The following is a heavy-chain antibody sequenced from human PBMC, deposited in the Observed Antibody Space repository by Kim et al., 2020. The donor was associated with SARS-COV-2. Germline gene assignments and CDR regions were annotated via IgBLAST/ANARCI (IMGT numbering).Heavy chain of an antibody. D-gene: IGHD6-19*01. CDR1: GFTFSSYS. CDR3: ARVTGAVADHYFDY. V-gene: IGHV3-48*02. CDR2: ISSSSTI. Sequence: GGSLRLSCAASGFTFSSYSMNWVRQAPGKGLEWVSYISSSSTIYYADSVKGRFTISRDNAKNSLYLQMNSLRDEDTAVYYCARVTGAVADHYFDYWGQGT. J-gene: IGHJ4*02.